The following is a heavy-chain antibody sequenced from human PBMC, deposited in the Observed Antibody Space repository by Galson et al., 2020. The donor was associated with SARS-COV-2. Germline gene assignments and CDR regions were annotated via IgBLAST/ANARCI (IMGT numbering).Heavy chain of an antibody. Sequence: PGGSLRLSCVASGFTFTNYALHWVRQAPGKGLECVAVVPYDGSNEYLADSVKGRFTASRDDSKNTLYLEMNSLRPEDTAVYYCAKDRDFWGYGGMDVWGQGTTVTVSS. V-gene: IGHV3-30-3*01. D-gene: IGHD3-3*01. CDR2: VPYDGSNE. CDR3: AKDRDFWGYGGMDV. J-gene: IGHJ6*02. CDR1: GFTFTNYA.